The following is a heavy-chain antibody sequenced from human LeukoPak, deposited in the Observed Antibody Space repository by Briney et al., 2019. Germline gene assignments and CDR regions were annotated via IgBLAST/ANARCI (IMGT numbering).Heavy chain of an antibody. D-gene: IGHD6-6*01. Sequence: ASVKVSCKASGYTFTSYDINWVRQATRQGLEWMGWMNPNSANTGYAQKFQGRVTITRNTSISTTYMELSSLRFEDTAVYYCARGRERGSSSSFTDYWGQGTLVTVSS. CDR2: MNPNSANT. CDR3: ARGRERGSSSSFTDY. CDR1: GYTFTSYD. V-gene: IGHV1-8*03. J-gene: IGHJ4*02.